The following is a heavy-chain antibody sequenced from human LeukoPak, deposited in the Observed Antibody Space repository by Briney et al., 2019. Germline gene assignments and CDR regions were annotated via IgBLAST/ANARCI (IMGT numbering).Heavy chain of an antibody. D-gene: IGHD6-13*01. CDR1: GYSFTSYW. CDR2: IYTGDSVT. Sequence: GESLKISCKGSGYSFTSYWIGWVRQMPGKGLGWMGIIYTGDSVTRYSPSFQGQVTISANKSISTAYLQWSSLKASDTAMYYCARRLRGSSWYLDYWGQGTLVTVSS. J-gene: IGHJ4*02. CDR3: ARRLRGSSWYLDY. V-gene: IGHV5-51*01.